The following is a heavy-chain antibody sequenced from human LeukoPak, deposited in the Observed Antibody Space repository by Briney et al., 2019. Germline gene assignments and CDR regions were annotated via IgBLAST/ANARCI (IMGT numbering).Heavy chain of an antibody. V-gene: IGHV4-30-2*01. CDR1: GGSFSGYS. CDR3: ARGPDYGGPYFDY. J-gene: IGHJ4*02. CDR2: IYHSGST. Sequence: SETLSLTCAVYGGSFSGYSWSWIRQPPGKGLEWIGYIYHSGSTYYNPSLKSRVTISVDRSKNQFSLKLSSVTAADTAVYYCARGPDYGGPYFDYWGQGTLVTVSS. D-gene: IGHD4-23*01.